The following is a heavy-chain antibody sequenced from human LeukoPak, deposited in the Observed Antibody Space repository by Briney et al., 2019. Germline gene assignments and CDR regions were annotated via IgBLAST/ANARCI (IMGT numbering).Heavy chain of an antibody. D-gene: IGHD4-17*01. J-gene: IGHJ6*02. CDR2: IYYSGTT. V-gene: IGHV4-59*01. CDR3: AREDPQTTVPEGMDV. Sequence: SETLSLTCTVSGGPISYYYWSWIRQSPGKGLEWIGYIYYSGTTNYNPSLKSRVTISVDTSKNQFSLQLRSVTAADTAVYFCAREDPQTTVPEGMDVWGQGTTVTVSS. CDR1: GGPISYYY.